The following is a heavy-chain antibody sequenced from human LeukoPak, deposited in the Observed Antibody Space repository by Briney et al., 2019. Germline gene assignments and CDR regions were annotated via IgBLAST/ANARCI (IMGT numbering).Heavy chain of an antibody. J-gene: IGHJ4*02. V-gene: IGHV4-31*03. CDR2: IYYSGST. Sequence: PSETLSLTCTVSGGSISSGGYYWSWIRQHPGKGLEWIGYIYYSGSTYYNPSLKSRVTISVDTSKNQFSLKLSSVTAADTAVYCCARDILGYCSSTSCYGGHFDYWGQGTLVTVSS. D-gene: IGHD2-2*01. CDR1: GGSISSGGYY. CDR3: ARDILGYCSSTSCYGGHFDY.